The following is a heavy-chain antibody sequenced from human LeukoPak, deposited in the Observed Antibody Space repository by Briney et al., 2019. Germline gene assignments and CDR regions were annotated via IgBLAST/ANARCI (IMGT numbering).Heavy chain of an antibody. CDR2: NDWDDDR. J-gene: IGHJ4*02. D-gene: IGHD3-22*01. V-gene: IGHV2-5*02. CDR3: AHRAGGYYFDY. CDR1: GLSRSTRGVG. Sequence: SGPTLVHPTPALTLTFTFSGLSRSTRGVGVGWNGQPQEKALEWLALNDWDDDRRYSPSLKSRLTITKHTSKNQVVLTMTNMDPVDTATYFCAHRAGGYYFDYWGQGTLVTVSS.